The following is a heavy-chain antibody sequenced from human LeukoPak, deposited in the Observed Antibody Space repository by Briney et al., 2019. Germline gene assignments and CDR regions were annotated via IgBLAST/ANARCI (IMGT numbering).Heavy chain of an antibody. V-gene: IGHV3-13*04. Sequence: GGSLRLSCAASGFTFSSYDMHWVRQATGKGLEWVSAIGTAGDTYYPGSVKGRFTISRENAKNSLYLQMNSLRAGDTAVYYCARSYSSSRGTFDYWGQGTLVTVSS. D-gene: IGHD6-6*01. CDR1: GFTFSSYD. CDR2: IGTAGDT. J-gene: IGHJ4*02. CDR3: ARSYSSSRGTFDY.